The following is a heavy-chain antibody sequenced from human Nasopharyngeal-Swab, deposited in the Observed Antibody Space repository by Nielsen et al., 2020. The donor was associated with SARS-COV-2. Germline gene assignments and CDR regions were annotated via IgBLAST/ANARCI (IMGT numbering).Heavy chain of an antibody. D-gene: IGHD6-19*01. J-gene: IGHJ3*02. CDR3: ARDTGSGWYDAFDI. CDR1: GYTLTELS. V-gene: IGHV1-24*01. CDR2: FDPEDGET. Sequence: ASVKVSCKVSGYTLTELSMHWVRQAPGKGLEWMGGFDPEDGETIYAQKLQGRVTMTTDTSTSTAYMELRSLRSDDTAVYYCARDTGSGWYDAFDIWGQGTMVTVSS.